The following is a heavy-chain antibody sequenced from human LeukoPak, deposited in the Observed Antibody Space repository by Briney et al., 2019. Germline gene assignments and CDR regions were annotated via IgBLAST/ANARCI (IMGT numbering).Heavy chain of an antibody. CDR2: ISGSGGST. CDR3: TKDSGTVVTTTWFDP. CDR1: GFTFSSYA. V-gene: IGHV3-23*01. Sequence: GGSLRLSCAASGFTFSSYAMSWVRQAPGKGLEWVSAISGSGGSTYYADSVKGRFTISRDNSKNTLYLQMNSLRAEDTAVYYCTKDSGTVVTTTWFDPWGQGTLVTVSS. J-gene: IGHJ5*02. D-gene: IGHD4-23*01.